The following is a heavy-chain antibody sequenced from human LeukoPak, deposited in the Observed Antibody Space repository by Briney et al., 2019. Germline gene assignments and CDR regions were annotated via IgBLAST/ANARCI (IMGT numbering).Heavy chain of an antibody. D-gene: IGHD3-10*01. CDR1: GFTFSSYA. CDR2: ISGSGGST. Sequence: GGSLRLSCAASGFTFSSYAMSWVRQAPGKGLEWVSTISGSGGSTYYADSVKGRFTISRDNSKNTLYLQMNSLRAEDTAVYYCAKSTAGGSGRYYYYMDVWGKGTTVTVSS. CDR3: AKSTAGGSGRYYYYMDV. V-gene: IGHV3-23*01. J-gene: IGHJ6*03.